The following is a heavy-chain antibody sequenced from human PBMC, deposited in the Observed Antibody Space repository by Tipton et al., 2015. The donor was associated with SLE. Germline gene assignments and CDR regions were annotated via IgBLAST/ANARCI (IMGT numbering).Heavy chain of an antibody. CDR1: GGSISSYY. V-gene: IGHV4-59*08. J-gene: IGHJ1*01. Sequence: TLSLTCTVSGGSISSYYWSWIRQPPGKGLEWIGYIYYSGSTNYNPSLKNRVTITTDTSKNRFSLRLNSVTAADTAMYYCARRGIATTGTNKYFQHWGQGTLVTVSS. CDR3: ARRGIATTGTNKYFQH. D-gene: IGHD6-13*01. CDR2: IYYSGST.